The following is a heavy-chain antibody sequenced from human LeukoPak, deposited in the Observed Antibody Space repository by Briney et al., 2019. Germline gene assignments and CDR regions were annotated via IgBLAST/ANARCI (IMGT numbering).Heavy chain of an antibody. V-gene: IGHV4-30-4*01. J-gene: IGHJ6*04. D-gene: IGHD2-2*01. CDR2: TYYSGST. CDR1: GGSISSGDYY. Sequence: SETLSLTCTVSGGSISSGDYYWSWIRQPPGKGLEWIGYTYYSGSTYYNPSLKSRVTISVDTSKNQFSLKLSSVTAADTAVYYCARGYQLLHNGMDVWGKGTTVTVSS. CDR3: ARGYQLLHNGMDV.